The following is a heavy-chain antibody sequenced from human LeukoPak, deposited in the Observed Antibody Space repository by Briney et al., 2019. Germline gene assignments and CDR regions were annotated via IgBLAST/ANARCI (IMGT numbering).Heavy chain of an antibody. CDR1: GFTFSTYS. V-gene: IGHV3-48*02. Sequence: GGSLRLSCTASGFTFSTYSMNWVRQAPGRGLEWVSYISGSSSSSDGGAIQYADSVKGRFTISRDNSKNTLYLQMNNLADEDTAVYYCSKDAAVLTSGIAASSHEYWGQGTLVTVSS. CDR3: SKDAAVLTSGIAASSHEY. D-gene: IGHD6-25*01. J-gene: IGHJ4*02. CDR2: ISGSSSSSDGGAI.